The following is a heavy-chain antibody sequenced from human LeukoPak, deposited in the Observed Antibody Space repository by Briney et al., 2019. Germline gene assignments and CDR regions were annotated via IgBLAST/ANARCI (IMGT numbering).Heavy chain of an antibody. CDR3: ATVAMLSTAFYFDH. D-gene: IGHD2-8*01. V-gene: IGHV1-69-2*01. CDR2: VDPEDGRT. Sequence: ASVKISCKASGYTFIHYHMHWVRQAPGKALECMGRVDPEDGRTIYAERFRDRVTITADRSTDTVYLEVTRLNSDDTAVYFCATVAMLSTAFYFDHWGQGTLVSVSS. J-gene: IGHJ4*02. CDR1: GYTFIHYH.